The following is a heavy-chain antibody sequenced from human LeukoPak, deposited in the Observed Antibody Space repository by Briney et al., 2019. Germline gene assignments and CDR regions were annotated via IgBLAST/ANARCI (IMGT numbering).Heavy chain of an antibody. Sequence: PGGSLRLSCAASGFTFSSYWMHWVRQAPGKGLVWVSRINSDGSTTSYADSVKGRFTVSRDNAKNTLFLQMNSLRAEDTAVYYCARGNYYGMDVWGLGTTVTVSS. CDR2: INSDGSTT. CDR1: GFTFSSYW. J-gene: IGHJ6*02. V-gene: IGHV3-74*01. CDR3: ARGNYYGMDV.